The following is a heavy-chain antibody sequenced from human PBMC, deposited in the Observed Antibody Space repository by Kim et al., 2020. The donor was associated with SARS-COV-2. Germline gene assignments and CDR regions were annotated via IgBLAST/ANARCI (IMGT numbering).Heavy chain of an antibody. CDR1: GGSFSGYY. CDR2: INHSGST. CDR3: ARQRTYYYGSGSYYTSYYFDY. J-gene: IGHJ4*02. V-gene: IGHV4-34*01. Sequence: SETLSLTCAVYGGSFSGYYWSWIRQPPGKGLEWIGEINHSGSTNYNPSLKSRVTISVDTSKNQFSLKLSSVTAADTAVYYCARQRTYYYGSGSYYTSYYFDYWGQGTLVTVSS. D-gene: IGHD3-10*01.